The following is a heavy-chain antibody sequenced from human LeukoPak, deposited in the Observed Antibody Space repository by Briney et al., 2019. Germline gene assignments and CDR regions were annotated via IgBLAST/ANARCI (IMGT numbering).Heavy chain of an antibody. CDR3: ARDKGIAVAGTVGILDY. D-gene: IGHD6-19*01. J-gene: IGHJ4*02. CDR1: GYSFTSNY. V-gene: IGHV1-46*01. CDR2: IYPRDGST. Sequence: GASVKVSCKASGYSFTSNYIHWVRQAPGQGLEWMGMIYPRDGSTSYAQKFQGRVTVTRDTSTSTVHMGLSGLRSEDTAVYYCARDKGIAVAGTVGILDYWGQGTLVTVSS.